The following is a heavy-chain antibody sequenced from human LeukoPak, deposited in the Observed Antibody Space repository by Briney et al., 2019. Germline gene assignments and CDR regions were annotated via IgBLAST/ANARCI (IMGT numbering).Heavy chain of an antibody. V-gene: IGHV3-30*02. Sequence: SGGSLRLSCAASGFTFSSYGMHWVRQAPGKGLEWVAFIRYDGSNKYYADSVKGRFTISRDNSKNTLYLQMNSLRAEDTAVYYCAKGGDCSSTSCYPQHYYYMDVWGKGTTVTVSS. CDR1: GFTFSSYG. J-gene: IGHJ6*03. CDR2: IRYDGSNK. CDR3: AKGGDCSSTSCYPQHYYYMDV. D-gene: IGHD2-2*01.